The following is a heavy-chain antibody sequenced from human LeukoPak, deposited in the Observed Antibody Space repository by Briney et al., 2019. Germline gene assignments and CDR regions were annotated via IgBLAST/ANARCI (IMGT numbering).Heavy chain of an antibody. CDR3: AREKSSRSCSGGSCYFGRWFDP. CDR2: IYYSGST. Sequence: PSETLSLTCTVSGGSISSYYWSWIRQPPGKGLEWIGYIYYSGSTNYNPSLKRRVTISVDTSKNQFSLKMSSVPAADTAVYYCAREKSSRSCSGGSCYFGRWFDPWGQGTLVTVSS. D-gene: IGHD2-15*01. V-gene: IGHV4-59*01. CDR1: GGSISSYY. J-gene: IGHJ5*02.